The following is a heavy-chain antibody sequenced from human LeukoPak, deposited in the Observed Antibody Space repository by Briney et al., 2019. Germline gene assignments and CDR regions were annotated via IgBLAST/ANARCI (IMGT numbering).Heavy chain of an antibody. D-gene: IGHD2-2*01. CDR1: GFIFNKYW. J-gene: IGHJ4*02. CDR3: ARDYGGAQLDY. V-gene: IGHV3-74*01. CDR2: INSDGTST. Sequence: GGSLILSCAASGFIFNKYWIHWVRQAPGKRLVWVSRINSDGTSTDYADSVKGRFTISRDNAKNTVYLQMESLRAEDAAVYYCARDYGGAQLDYWGQGTLVTVSS.